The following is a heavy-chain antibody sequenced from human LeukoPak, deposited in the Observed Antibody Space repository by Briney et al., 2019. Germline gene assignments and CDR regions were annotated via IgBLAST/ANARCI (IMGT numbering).Heavy chain of an antibody. Sequence: GGSLRLSCAASGFTFSDYYMSWIRQAPGKGLEWVSYISSSGSTIYYADSVKGRFTISRDNAKNSLYLQMNSLRAEDTAVYYCARDSRYGSSTSCYRPPDYWGQGTLVTVSS. CDR2: ISSSGSTI. CDR3: ARDSRYGSSTSCYRPPDY. D-gene: IGHD2-2*02. CDR1: GFTFSDYY. J-gene: IGHJ4*02. V-gene: IGHV3-11*01.